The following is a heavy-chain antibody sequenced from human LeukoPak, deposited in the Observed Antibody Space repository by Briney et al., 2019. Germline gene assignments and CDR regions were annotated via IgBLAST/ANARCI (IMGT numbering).Heavy chain of an antibody. V-gene: IGHV1-2*02. CDR3: ARTTKGNRPFDY. J-gene: IGHJ4*02. D-gene: IGHD1-14*01. CDR1: GYTFTSYG. Sequence: EASVKVSCKASGYTFTSYGISWVRQAPGQGLEWMGWINPNSGGTNYAQKFQGRVTMTRDTSISTAYMELSRLRSDDTAVYYCARTTKGNRPFDYWGQGTLVTVSS. CDR2: INPNSGGT.